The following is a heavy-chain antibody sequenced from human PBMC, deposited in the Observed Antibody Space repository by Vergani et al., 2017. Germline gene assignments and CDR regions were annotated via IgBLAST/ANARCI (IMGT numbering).Heavy chain of an antibody. CDR2: INHSGST. J-gene: IGHJ6*02. CDR3: ARGRAYSYGYRYYYYGMDV. V-gene: IGHV4-34*01. CDR1: GGSFSGYY. Sequence: QVQLQQWGAGLLKPSETLSLTCAVYGGSFSGYYWSWIRQPPGKGLEWIGEINHSGSTNYNPSLKSRVTLSVDTSKNQFSLKLSSVTAADTAVYYCARGRAYSYGYRYYYYGMDVWGQGTTVTVSS. D-gene: IGHD5-18*01.